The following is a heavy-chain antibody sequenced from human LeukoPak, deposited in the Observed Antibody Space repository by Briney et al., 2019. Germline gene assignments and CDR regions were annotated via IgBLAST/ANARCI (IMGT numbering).Heavy chain of an antibody. CDR2: TRSNGGST. J-gene: IGHJ4*02. D-gene: IGHD5-24*01. Sequence: GGSLRLSCAASGFTFSSYSMNWVRQAPGKGLEYVSATRSNGGSTYYANSVKGRFTISRDNSKNTLYLQMGSLRAEDMAVYYCAASRDGYHYYFDYWGQGTLVTVSS. V-gene: IGHV3-64*01. CDR3: AASRDGYHYYFDY. CDR1: GFTFSSYS.